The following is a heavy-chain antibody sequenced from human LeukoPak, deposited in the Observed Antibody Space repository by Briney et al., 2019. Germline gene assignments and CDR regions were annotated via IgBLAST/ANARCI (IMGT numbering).Heavy chain of an antibody. CDR2: IKPNSGVS. Sequence: ASVKVSCKASGYTFTGYFMHWVRQAPGQGLEWMGWIKPNSGVSNYAQMFQGRVTLTRDTSISTAYMDLSRLRSDDTALYYCTRGAIAVAVDAFDIWGQGTMVTVSS. V-gene: IGHV1-2*02. J-gene: IGHJ3*02. CDR1: GYTFTGYF. D-gene: IGHD6-19*01. CDR3: TRGAIAVAVDAFDI.